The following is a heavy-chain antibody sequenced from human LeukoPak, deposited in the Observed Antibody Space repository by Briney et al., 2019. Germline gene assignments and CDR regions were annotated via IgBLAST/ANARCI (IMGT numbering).Heavy chain of an antibody. CDR1: GFTFSSYA. V-gene: IGHV3-30*03. CDR2: ISYDGSNK. CDR3: ARDAHGDLDY. Sequence: GRSLRLSCAASGFTFSSYAMHWVRQAPGKGLEWMAVISYDGSNKYYADSVKGRFTISRDNAKNSLYLQMNSLRDEDTAVYYCARDAHGDLDYWGQGTLVTVSS. J-gene: IGHJ4*02. D-gene: IGHD4-17*01.